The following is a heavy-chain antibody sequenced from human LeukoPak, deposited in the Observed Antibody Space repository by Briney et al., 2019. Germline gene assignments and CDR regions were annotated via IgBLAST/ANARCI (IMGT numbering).Heavy chain of an antibody. Sequence: GGSLKLSCAASGFTVSSNYMTWVRQTPGGGLEWVSVLYSGGTTYYADSVKGRFTISRHNSKNTLFLQMNSLRAEGTAVYYCARAGCSGGICLYYFDYWGQGTLVTVAS. J-gene: IGHJ4*02. CDR2: LYSGGTT. V-gene: IGHV3-53*04. CDR1: GFTVSSNY. D-gene: IGHD2-15*01. CDR3: ARAGCSGGICLYYFDY.